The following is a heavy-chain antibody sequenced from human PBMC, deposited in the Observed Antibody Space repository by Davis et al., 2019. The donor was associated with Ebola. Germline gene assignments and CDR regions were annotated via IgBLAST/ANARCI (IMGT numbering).Heavy chain of an antibody. V-gene: IGHV1-69*10. CDR3: ARAVTPYDFWSGIFDY. CDR2: VIPILGIT. D-gene: IGHD3-3*01. J-gene: IGHJ4*02. Sequence: AASVKVSCKTSGDTFRRHGISWVRQAPGQGLEWLGGVIPILGITNRSQKFRGRLTITADESTTTVYMELNSLRSADTAVYYCARAVTPYDFWSGIFDYWGQGTLVTVSS. CDR1: GDTFRRHG.